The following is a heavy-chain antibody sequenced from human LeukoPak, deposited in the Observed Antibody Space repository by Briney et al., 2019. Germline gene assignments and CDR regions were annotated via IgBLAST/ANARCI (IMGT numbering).Heavy chain of an antibody. D-gene: IGHD2-2*01. CDR1: GFTFSSYN. CDR2: ITSGGSTI. J-gene: IGHJ4*02. Sequence: PGGSLRLSCAASGFTFSSYNMNWVRQAPGKGLEWVSYITSGGSTIYYADSVKGRFTISRDNAKNSLFLQMNSLRAEDTAVYYCARVRCSSNSCFPDYWGQGTLVTVSS. V-gene: IGHV3-48*01. CDR3: ARVRCSSNSCFPDY.